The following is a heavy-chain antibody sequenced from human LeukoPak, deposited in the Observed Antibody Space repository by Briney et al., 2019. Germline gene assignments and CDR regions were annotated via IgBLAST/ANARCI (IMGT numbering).Heavy chain of an antibody. V-gene: IGHV3-30*02. Sequence: PGGSLRLSCSASGFTFTKYGMHWVRQAPGKGLEWVAFIRHDGSKEYYADSVKGRFTISRDDSKNTLYLQMNSLRAEDTAVYYCARSSEPKYYFDYWGQGTLVTVSS. CDR1: GFTFTKYG. D-gene: IGHD3-22*01. CDR3: ARSSEPKYYFDY. J-gene: IGHJ4*02. CDR2: IRHDGSKE.